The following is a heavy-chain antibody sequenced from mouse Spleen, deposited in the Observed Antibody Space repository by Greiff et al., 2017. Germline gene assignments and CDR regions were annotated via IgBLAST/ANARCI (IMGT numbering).Heavy chain of an antibody. Sequence: QVQLKQSGAELVRPGTSVKVSCKASGYAFTNYLIEWVKQRPGQGLEWIGVINPGSGGTNYNEKFKGKATLTADKSSSTAYMQLSSLTSEDSAVYFCATNPYSYYSYDDEGFAYWGQGTLVTVSA. CDR3: ATNPYSYYSYDDEGFAY. J-gene: IGHJ3*01. CDR2: INPGSGGT. V-gene: IGHV1-54*01. D-gene: IGHD2-12*01. CDR1: GYAFTNYL.